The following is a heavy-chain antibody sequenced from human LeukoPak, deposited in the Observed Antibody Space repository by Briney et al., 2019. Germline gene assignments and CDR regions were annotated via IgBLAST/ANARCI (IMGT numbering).Heavy chain of an antibody. V-gene: IGHV3-30*18. J-gene: IGHJ6*02. CDR1: GFTFSNYA. CDR3: AKESTTYYYYGMHV. CDR2: ISYDGTNK. D-gene: IGHD2/OR15-2a*01. Sequence: PGRSLRLSCAASGFTFSNYAMHWVRQAPGKGLEWVAVISYDGTNKYYPDSVKGRFTISRDNSYNTLYLQMDSPTAEDTAVYYCAKESTTYYYYGMHVWGQGTTVTVSS.